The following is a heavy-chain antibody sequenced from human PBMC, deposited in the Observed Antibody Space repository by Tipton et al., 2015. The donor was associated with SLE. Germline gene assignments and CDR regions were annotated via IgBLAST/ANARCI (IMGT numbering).Heavy chain of an antibody. J-gene: IGHJ3*02. Sequence: LSLTCAASGFTVSSNYMSWVRQAQGKGLEWVTVIYSGGSTYYADSVKGRFTVSRDNSKNTLYLQINSLRAEDTAVYYCARGGPNWGSGGAFDIWGQGTMVTVSS. V-gene: IGHV3-53*01. D-gene: IGHD7-27*01. CDR1: GFTVSSNY. CDR3: ARGGPNWGSGGAFDI. CDR2: IYSGGST.